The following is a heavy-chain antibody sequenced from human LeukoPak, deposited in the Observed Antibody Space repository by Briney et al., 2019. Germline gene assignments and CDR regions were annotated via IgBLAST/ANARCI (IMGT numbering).Heavy chain of an antibody. CDR1: GGSISSSSYY. CDR3: ASPGEQWLVDPMDYYMDV. V-gene: IGHV4-39*07. CDR2: IYYSGST. J-gene: IGHJ6*03. Sequence: PSETLSLTCTVSGGSISSSSYYWGWIRQPPGKGLEWIGSIYYSGSTYYNPSLKSRVTISVDTSKNQFSLKLSSVTAADTAVYYCASPGEQWLVDPMDYYMDVWGKGTTVTVSS. D-gene: IGHD6-19*01.